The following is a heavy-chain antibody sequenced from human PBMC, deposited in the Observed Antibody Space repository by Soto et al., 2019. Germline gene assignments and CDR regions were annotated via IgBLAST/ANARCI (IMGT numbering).Heavy chain of an antibody. CDR1: GFTFSNAW. V-gene: IGHV3-15*07. J-gene: IGHJ4*02. D-gene: IGHD2-2*01. CDR2: IKSKTDGGTT. CDR3: TTGSGYCSSTSCYPYPFDY. Sequence: GGSLRLSCAASGFTFSNAWMNWVRQAPGKGLEWVGRIKSKTDGGTTDYAAPVKGRFTISRDDSKNTLYLQMNSLKTEDTAVYYCTTGSGYCSSTSCYPYPFDYWGQGTLVTVSS.